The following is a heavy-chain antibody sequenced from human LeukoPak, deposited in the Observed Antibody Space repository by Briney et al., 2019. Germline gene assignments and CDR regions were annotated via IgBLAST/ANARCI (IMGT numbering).Heavy chain of an antibody. CDR3: AKDIGVRGVIPHDAFDI. Sequence: GGSLGLSCAASGFTFSSYAMHWVRQAPGKGLEYVSAISSNGGSTYYANSVKGRFTISRDNAKNSLYLQMNSLRAEDTALYYCAKDIGVRGVIPHDAFDIWGQGTMVTVSS. CDR2: ISSNGGST. CDR1: GFTFSSYA. J-gene: IGHJ3*02. V-gene: IGHV3-64*01. D-gene: IGHD3-10*01.